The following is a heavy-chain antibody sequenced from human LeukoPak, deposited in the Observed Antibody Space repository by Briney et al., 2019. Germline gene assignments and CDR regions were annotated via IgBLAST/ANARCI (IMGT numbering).Heavy chain of an antibody. Sequence: SETLSLTCTVSGGSISSYYWSWIRQPPGKGLEWIGYIYYSGSTNYNPSLKSRVTISVDTSKNQFSLKPSSVTAADTAVYYCARGAYYSPYWGQGTLVTVSS. V-gene: IGHV4-59*01. CDR3: ARGAYYSPY. D-gene: IGHD3-10*01. CDR1: GGSISSYY. J-gene: IGHJ4*02. CDR2: IYYSGST.